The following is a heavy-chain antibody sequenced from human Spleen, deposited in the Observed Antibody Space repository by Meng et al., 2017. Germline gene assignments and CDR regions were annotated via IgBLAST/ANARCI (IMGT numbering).Heavy chain of an antibody. CDR1: GFTFDDYG. J-gene: IGHJ4*02. Sequence: GGSLRLSCAASGFTFDDYGMSWVRQAPGKGLVWVSRINSDGSSTSYADSVKGRFTISRDNAKNTLYLQMNSLRAEDTAVYYCAGGYYDILTGYYNFDYWGQGTLVTVSS. V-gene: IGHV3-74*01. D-gene: IGHD3-9*01. CDR2: INSDGSST. CDR3: AGGYYDILTGYYNFDY.